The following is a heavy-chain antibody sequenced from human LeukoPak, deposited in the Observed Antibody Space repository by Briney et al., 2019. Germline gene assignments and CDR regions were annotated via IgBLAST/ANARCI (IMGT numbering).Heavy chain of an antibody. CDR3: ARDTLGYGDYYFDY. CDR1: GFTFSSYA. Sequence: GGSLRLSCAASGFTFSSYAMHWVRQAPGKGLEWVAVISYDGSNKYYADSVKGRFTISRDNSKNTLYLQMNSLRAEDTAVYYCARDTLGYGDYYFDYWGQGTQVTVSS. J-gene: IGHJ4*02. V-gene: IGHV3-30*04. CDR2: ISYDGSNK. D-gene: IGHD4-17*01.